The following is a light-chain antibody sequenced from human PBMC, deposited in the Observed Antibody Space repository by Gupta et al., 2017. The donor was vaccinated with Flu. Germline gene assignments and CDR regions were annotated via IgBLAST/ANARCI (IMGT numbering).Light chain of an antibody. V-gene: IGKV3-11*01. J-gene: IGKJ4*02. CDR2: HAS. Sequence: GERATLTCTASQSVSSYLGWYQQKPGQAPRHLIYHASYRATDMPARFSGSWSGTDFTLTFTSLEPEEVAVYYCQQRSNWPRTFGRGTKVEIK. CDR3: QQRSNWPRT. CDR1: QSVSSY.